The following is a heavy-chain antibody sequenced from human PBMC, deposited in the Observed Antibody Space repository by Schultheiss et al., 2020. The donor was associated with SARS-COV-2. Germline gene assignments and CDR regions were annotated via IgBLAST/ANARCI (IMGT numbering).Heavy chain of an antibody. V-gene: IGHV3-21*01. CDR2: ISSSSSYI. CDR3: ARARGYSYGLLPYYFDY. CDR1: GFTFSSYS. J-gene: IGHJ4*02. Sequence: GVSLKISCAASGFTFSSYSMNWVRQAPGKGLEWVSSISSSSSYIYYADSVKGRFTISRENAKNSLYLQMNSLRAGDKAVYYCARARGYSYGLLPYYFDYWGQGTLVTVSS. D-gene: IGHD5-18*01.